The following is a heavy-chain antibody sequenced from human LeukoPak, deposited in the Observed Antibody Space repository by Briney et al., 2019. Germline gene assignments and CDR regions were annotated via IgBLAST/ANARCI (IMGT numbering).Heavy chain of an antibody. CDR3: AGCAGNSCYFDY. V-gene: IGHV3-7*01. D-gene: IGHD1-1*01. CDR1: GFSFIGYW. J-gene: IGHJ4*02. CDR2: IKQDGSAK. Sequence: GGSLRLSCAASGFSFIGYWMSWVRQAPGKGLEWVANIKQDGSAKNYVDSVKGRFTISRDNAKNSLYLQLNSLRAEDTAVYYCAGCAGNSCYFDYWGQGTLVIVSS.